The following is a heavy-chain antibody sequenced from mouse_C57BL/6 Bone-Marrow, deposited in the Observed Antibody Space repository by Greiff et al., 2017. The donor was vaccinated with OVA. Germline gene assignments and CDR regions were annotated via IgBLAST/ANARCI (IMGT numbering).Heavy chain of an antibody. CDR1: GFTFSSYG. V-gene: IGHV5-6*01. D-gene: IGHD1-1*01. CDR2: ISSGGSYT. J-gene: IGHJ1*03. Sequence: DVQLQESGGDLVKPGGSLKLSCAASGFTFSSYGMSWVRQTPDKRLEWVATISSGGSYTYYPDSVKGRFTISRDNAKNTLYLQMSSLKSEDTAMYYCARPTVGYFDVWGTGTTVTVSS. CDR3: ARPTVGYFDV.